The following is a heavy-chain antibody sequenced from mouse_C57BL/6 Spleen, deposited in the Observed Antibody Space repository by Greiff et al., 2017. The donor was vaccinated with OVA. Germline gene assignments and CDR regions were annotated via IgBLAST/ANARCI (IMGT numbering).Heavy chain of an antibody. CDR3: ARDEGYDYFGY. Sequence: EVHLVESGGGLVKPGGSLKLSCAASGFTFSSYALSWVRQTPEKRLEWVATISDGGSYTYYPDNVKGRFTISRDNAKNNLYLQMSHLKSEDTAMYYCARDEGYDYFGYWGQGTTLTVSS. V-gene: IGHV5-4*01. CDR1: GFTFSSYA. CDR2: ISDGGSYT. J-gene: IGHJ2*01. D-gene: IGHD2-3*01.